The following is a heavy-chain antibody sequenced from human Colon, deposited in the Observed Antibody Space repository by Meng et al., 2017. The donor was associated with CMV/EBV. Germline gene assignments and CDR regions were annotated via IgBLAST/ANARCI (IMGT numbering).Heavy chain of an antibody. CDR1: GFIFTDYY. CDR2: AKNRANGYGT. D-gene: IGHD1-14*01. Sequence: GESLKISCVTSGFIFTDYYMDWIRQSPGKGLEWVARAKNRANGYGTEYAASVKGRFAISRDDSNGSLYLQMNSLKNEDTAVYYCVRDGRRYSFDYWGQGTLVTASS. J-gene: IGHJ4*02. CDR3: VRDGRRYSFDY. V-gene: IGHV3-72*01.